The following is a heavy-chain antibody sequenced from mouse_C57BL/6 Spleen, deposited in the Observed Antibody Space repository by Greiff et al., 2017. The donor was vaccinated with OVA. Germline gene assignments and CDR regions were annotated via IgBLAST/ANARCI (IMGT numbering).Heavy chain of an antibody. D-gene: IGHD2-12*01. V-gene: IGHV1-80*01. Sequence: QVQLQQSGAELVKPGASVKISCKASGYAFSSYWMNWVKQRPGKGLEWIGQIYPGDGDTNYNGKFKGKATLTADKSSSTAYMQLSILTSEDAAVYFCARSYYSDSDWYFGVWGTGATVTVSS. CDR2: IYPGDGDT. CDR1: GYAFSSYW. CDR3: ARSYYSDSDWYFGV. J-gene: IGHJ1*03.